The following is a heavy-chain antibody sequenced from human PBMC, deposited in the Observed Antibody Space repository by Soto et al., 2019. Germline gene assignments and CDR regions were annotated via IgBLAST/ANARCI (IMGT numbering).Heavy chain of an antibody. CDR1: GFTFSSYA. CDR3: ARGLRYFDWFLYYLDY. CDR2: ISGSGGST. Sequence: PGGSLRLSCAASGFTFSSYAMSWVRQAPGKGLEWVSAISGSGGSTYYADSVKGRFTISRDNSKNTLYLQMNSLRAEDTAVYYCARGLRYFDWFLYYLDYWGQGTLVTVSS. V-gene: IGHV3-23*01. J-gene: IGHJ4*02. D-gene: IGHD3-9*01.